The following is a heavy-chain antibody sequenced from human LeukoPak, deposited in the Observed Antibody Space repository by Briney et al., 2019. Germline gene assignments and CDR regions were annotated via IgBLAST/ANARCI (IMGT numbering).Heavy chain of an antibody. CDR2: IYYSGST. CDR1: GGSVSSGSYY. Sequence: SETLSLTCTVSGGSVSSGSYYWSWIRQPPGKGLEWIGYIYYSGSTNYDPSLKSRVTISVDTSKNQFSLKLSSVTAADTAVYYCARARYSYGDALDIWGQGTMVTVSS. J-gene: IGHJ3*02. D-gene: IGHD5-18*01. CDR3: ARARYSYGDALDI. V-gene: IGHV4-61*01.